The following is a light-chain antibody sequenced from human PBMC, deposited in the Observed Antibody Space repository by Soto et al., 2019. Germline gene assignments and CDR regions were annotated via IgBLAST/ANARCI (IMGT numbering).Light chain of an antibody. CDR3: QQRSNWPVT. V-gene: IGKV3-11*01. Sequence: EIVLTQSPGTLSLSPGERATLSCRASQSVSSYLAWYQQKPGQAPRLLIYDASTSATGISARFSGSGSGTDFTLTISSPEPEDFAVYYCQQRSNWPVTFGQGTKVEVK. CDR2: DAS. CDR1: QSVSSY. J-gene: IGKJ1*01.